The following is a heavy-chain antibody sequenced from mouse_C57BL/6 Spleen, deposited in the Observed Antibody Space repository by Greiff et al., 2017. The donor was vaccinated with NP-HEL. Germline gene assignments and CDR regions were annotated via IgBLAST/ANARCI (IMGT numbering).Heavy chain of an antibody. J-gene: IGHJ1*03. CDR2: IHPNSGST. D-gene: IGHD1-1*01. V-gene: IGHV1-64*01. CDR3: ASSEGHLLRYFDV. CDR1: GYTFTSYW. Sequence: QVQLQQPGAELVKPGASVKLSCKASGYTFTSYWMHWVKQRPGQGLEWIGMIHPNSGSTNYNEKFKSKATLTVDKSSSTAYMQLSSLTSEDSAVYYCASSEGHLLRYFDVWGTGTTVTVSS.